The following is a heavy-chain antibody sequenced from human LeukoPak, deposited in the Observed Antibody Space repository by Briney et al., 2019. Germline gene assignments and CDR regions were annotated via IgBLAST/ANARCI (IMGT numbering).Heavy chain of an antibody. J-gene: IGHJ4*02. CDR2: TYYRSKWYN. Sequence: TSQTLSLTCGISGDSVSTNSVAWNWIRQSPSRGLEWLGRTYYRSKWYNDYAVSVKSRITINPDTSKNQISLQLKSVTPEDTAVYYCARELDGYNSKPLDYWGQGTLVTVSS. D-gene: IGHD5-24*01. CDR3: ARELDGYNSKPLDY. V-gene: IGHV6-1*01. CDR1: GDSVSTNSVA.